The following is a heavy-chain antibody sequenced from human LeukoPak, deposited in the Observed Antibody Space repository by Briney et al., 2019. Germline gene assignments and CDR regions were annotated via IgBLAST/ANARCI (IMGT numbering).Heavy chain of an antibody. CDR1: GYTFTSYG. CDR3: ARDRGYCSGGSCSNNWFDP. V-gene: IGHV1-18*01. Sequence: ASVKVSCKASGYTFTSYGISWVRQAPGQGLEWMGWISAYNGNTNYAQKLQGRVTMTTDTSTSTAYMELRSLRSDDTAVYYCARDRGYCSGGSCSNNWFDPWGQGTLVTVSS. D-gene: IGHD2-15*01. J-gene: IGHJ5*02. CDR2: ISAYNGNT.